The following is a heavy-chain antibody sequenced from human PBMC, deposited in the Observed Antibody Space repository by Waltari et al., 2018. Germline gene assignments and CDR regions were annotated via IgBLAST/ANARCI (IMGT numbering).Heavy chain of an antibody. CDR2: ISGSGGST. V-gene: IGHV3-23*01. CDR1: GFTFSSSA. Sequence: EVQLLESGGGLVQPGVSLRLSCAASGFTFSSSALSWVRQAPGKGLEWVSAISGSGGSTYYADSVKGRFTISRDNSKNTLYLQMNSLRAEDTAVYYCANPGYSSGWYKVGYWGQGTLVTVSS. CDR3: ANPGYSSGWYKVGY. J-gene: IGHJ4*02. D-gene: IGHD6-19*01.